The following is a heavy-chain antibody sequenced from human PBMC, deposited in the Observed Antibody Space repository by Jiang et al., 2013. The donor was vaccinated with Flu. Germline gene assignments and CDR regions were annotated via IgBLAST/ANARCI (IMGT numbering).Heavy chain of an antibody. CDR3: ARGCSGGSCMRIDY. CDR2: SILGDSDT. Sequence: MPGKAWSGWGSSILGDSDTRYSPSFQGQVTISADKSISTAYLQWSSLKASDTAMYYCARGCSGGSCMRIDYWGQGTLVTVSS. V-gene: IGHV5-51*01. D-gene: IGHD2-15*01. J-gene: IGHJ4*02.